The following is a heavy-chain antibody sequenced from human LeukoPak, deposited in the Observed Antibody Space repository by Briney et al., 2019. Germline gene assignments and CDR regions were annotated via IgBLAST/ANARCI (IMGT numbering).Heavy chain of an antibody. J-gene: IGHJ4*02. CDR2: ISSSGSTI. V-gene: IGHV3-48*03. CDR1: GVTFSTLE. CDR3: ARDRYYGSGTFYSPSHSFDN. D-gene: IGHD3-10*01. Sequence: PGGSLRLSCAASGVTFSTLEVNWVRQAPGKGLEWVSFISSSGSTIFYADSVKGRFTISRDNARNSLYLQMNSLRSEDTAVYYCARDRYYGSGTFYSPSHSFDNWGQGTLVTVSS.